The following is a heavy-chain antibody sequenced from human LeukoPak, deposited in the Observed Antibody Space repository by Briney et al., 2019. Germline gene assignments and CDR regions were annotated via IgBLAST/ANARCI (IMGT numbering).Heavy chain of an antibody. CDR2: ISAYNGNT. CDR3: ARGSGSYLAEYFQH. Sequence: ASVKVSCKASGYTFTSYGISWVRQAPGQELEWMGWISAYNGNTNYAQKLQGRVTMTTDTSTSTAYMELRSLRSDDTAVYYCARGSGSYLAEYFQHWGQGTLVTVSS. J-gene: IGHJ1*01. CDR1: GYTFTSYG. V-gene: IGHV1-18*01. D-gene: IGHD1-26*01.